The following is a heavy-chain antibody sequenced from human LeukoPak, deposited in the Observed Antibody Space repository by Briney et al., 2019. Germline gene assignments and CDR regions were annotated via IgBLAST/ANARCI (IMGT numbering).Heavy chain of an antibody. J-gene: IGHJ4*02. CDR3: AKGPTYYYDSSGYYSDY. CDR2: ISGSGGST. D-gene: IGHD3-22*01. CDR1: GFTFSSYA. Sequence: GGSLRLSCAASGFTFSSYAMSWVRQAPGKGLEWVSAISGSGGSTYYADSVKGRFTISRDNSKNTLYLQMNSLRAEDTAVYYCAKGPTYYYDSSGYYSDYWGQGTLVTASS. V-gene: IGHV3-23*01.